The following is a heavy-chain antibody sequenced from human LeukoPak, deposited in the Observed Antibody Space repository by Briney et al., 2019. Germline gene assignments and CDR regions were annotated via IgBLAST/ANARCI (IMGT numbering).Heavy chain of an antibody. Sequence: PGGSLRLSCAASGFTFSSHGMHWVRQAPGKGLEWVPVIWYDGSNKYYADSVKGRFTISRDNSKNTLYLQMNSLRAEDTAVYYCAKEEGDAFDIWGQGTMVTVSS. CDR3: AKEEGDAFDI. V-gene: IGHV3-33*06. CDR2: IWYDGSNK. CDR1: GFTFSSHG. J-gene: IGHJ3*02.